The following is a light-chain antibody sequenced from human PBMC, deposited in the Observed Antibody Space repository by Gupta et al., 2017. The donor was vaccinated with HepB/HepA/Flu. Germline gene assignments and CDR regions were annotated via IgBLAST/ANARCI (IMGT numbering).Light chain of an antibody. V-gene: IGKV3-20*01. CDR3: QRDCSSPLT. J-gene: IGKJ4*01. CDR2: GAS. Sequence: EIVLTQSPGTLSLSPGERATLSCRASQSVSSSYLAWYQQKPGQAPRLLIYGASSRATGIPDRFSGSGSGTDFTLTISRLEPEDFAVYYCQRDCSSPLTFGGGIKVEIK. CDR1: QSVSSSY.